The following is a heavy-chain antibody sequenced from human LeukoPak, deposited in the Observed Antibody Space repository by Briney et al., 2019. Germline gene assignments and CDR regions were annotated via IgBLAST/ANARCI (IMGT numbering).Heavy chain of an antibody. D-gene: IGHD7-27*01. CDR3: ARGPPNWGFDS. V-gene: IGHV1-8*01. CDR1: EYTFTIIN. CDR2: MSPASGNT. Sequence: SVKSSYKPSEYTFTIINLTWFGRAPDQGLKWMGWMSPASGNTGYAQEFQGRVTMTRDTSVSTAYMELNSLRSEDMAVYYCARGPPNWGFDSWGQGTLVTVSS. J-gene: IGHJ4*02.